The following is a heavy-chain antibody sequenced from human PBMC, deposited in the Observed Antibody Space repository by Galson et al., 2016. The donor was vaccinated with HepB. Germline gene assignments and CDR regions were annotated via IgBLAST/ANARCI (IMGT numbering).Heavy chain of an antibody. J-gene: IGHJ6*03. CDR3: AKARGHEPPYYKDV. V-gene: IGHV3-23*01. Sequence: SLRLSCAASGFIFSDYAMAWVRQAPGKGLEWVSSLYGGGYGPRYADSVKGRFTISRDNSKNTLYLQMNGLRVDDTAVYYRAKARGHEPPYYKDVWGNGTTVIVSS. CDR1: GFIFSDYA. CDR2: LYGGGYGP. D-gene: IGHD3-16*01.